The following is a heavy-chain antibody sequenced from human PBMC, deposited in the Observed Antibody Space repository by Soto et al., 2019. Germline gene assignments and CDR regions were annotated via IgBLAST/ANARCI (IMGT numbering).Heavy chain of an antibody. Sequence: QVQLVQSGAEVKKPGSSVKVSCKASGGTFGSNAISWVRQAPGQGLEWMGGIIPIPGTANYAQKFQGRVTIAADESTRTAYVELRSLRSVDTAVYYCARSQVSSTSVKMYYYYYYGMDVWGQGTTVTVSS. CDR3: ARSQVSSTSVKMYYYYYYGMDV. CDR1: GGTFGSNA. V-gene: IGHV1-69*01. CDR2: IIPIPGTA. J-gene: IGHJ6*02. D-gene: IGHD2-2*01.